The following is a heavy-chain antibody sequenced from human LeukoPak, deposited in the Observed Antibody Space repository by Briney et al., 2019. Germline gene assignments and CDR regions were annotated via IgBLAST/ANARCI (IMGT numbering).Heavy chain of an antibody. Sequence: GGSLRLSCAVSGFTFSRFAMSWVRQAPGKGVGGGSQISCNETTTYYAHSVRGRFTISRDNSKNMLYLQMDSLRAEDTALYYCAKDERGHCGGDCYVNWGQGHLVTVSS. CDR2: ISCNETTT. CDR3: AKDERGHCGGDCYVN. J-gene: IGHJ4*02. V-gene: IGHV3-23*01. CDR1: GFTFSRFA. D-gene: IGHD2-21*02.